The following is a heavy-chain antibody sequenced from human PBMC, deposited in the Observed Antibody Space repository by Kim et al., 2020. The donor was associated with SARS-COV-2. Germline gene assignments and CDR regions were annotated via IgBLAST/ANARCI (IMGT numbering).Heavy chain of an antibody. Sequence: EQKFQGRVTMTRDTSTSTVYMELSSLRSEDTAVYYCARRGELLRNYYFDYWGQGTLVTVSS. D-gene: IGHD3-10*01. J-gene: IGHJ4*02. CDR3: ARRGELLRNYYFDY. V-gene: IGHV1-46*01.